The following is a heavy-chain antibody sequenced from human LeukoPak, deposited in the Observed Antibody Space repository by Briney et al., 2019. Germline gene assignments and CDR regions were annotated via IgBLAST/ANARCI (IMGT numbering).Heavy chain of an antibody. Sequence: GASVTVSCKASGYTFTGYYIHWVRQAPGQGLEWMGWINPNSGGTNYAQKFQGRVTMTGDTSISTAYMEVSSLRSDDTAVYHCARERSGANSYGYWEYWGQGTLVTVSS. J-gene: IGHJ4*02. V-gene: IGHV1-2*02. CDR2: INPNSGGT. CDR1: GYTFTGYY. CDR3: ARERSGANSYGYWEY. D-gene: IGHD5-18*01.